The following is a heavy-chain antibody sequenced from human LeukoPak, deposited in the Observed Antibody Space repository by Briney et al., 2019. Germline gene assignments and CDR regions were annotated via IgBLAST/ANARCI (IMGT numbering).Heavy chain of an antibody. D-gene: IGHD4-23*01. V-gene: IGHV3-21*04. CDR3: AKDQGQAVVPRRFDY. CDR1: GFTFSSYS. Sequence: KPGGSLRLSCAASGFTFSSYSMNWVRQAPGKGLEWVSSISSSSSYIYYADSVKGRFTISRDNAKNMLYLQMNSLRAEDTAIYYCAKDQGQAVVPRRFDYWGQGTLVTVSS. J-gene: IGHJ4*02. CDR2: ISSSSSYI.